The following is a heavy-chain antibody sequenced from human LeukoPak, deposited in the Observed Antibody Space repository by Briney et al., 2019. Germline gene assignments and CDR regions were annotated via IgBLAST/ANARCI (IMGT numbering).Heavy chain of an antibody. CDR2: IKQDGSEK. D-gene: IGHD3-3*01. Sequence: GGSLRLSCAASGFTFSSYWMSWVRQAPGKGLEWVANIKQDGSEKYYVDSVKGRVTISRDNAKNSLYLQMNSLRAEDTAVYYCARDFGFGVVIIPLDYWGQGTLVTVSS. CDR1: GFTFSSYW. CDR3: ARDFGFGVVIIPLDY. J-gene: IGHJ4*02. V-gene: IGHV3-7*01.